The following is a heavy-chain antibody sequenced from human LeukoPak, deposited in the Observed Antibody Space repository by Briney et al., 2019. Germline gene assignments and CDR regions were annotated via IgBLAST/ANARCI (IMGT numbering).Heavy chain of an antibody. D-gene: IGHD2-15*01. CDR2: ISSSGVTI. CDR3: ARERCSGGSCYYFDY. V-gene: IGHV3-48*01. CDR1: GFSFSTYN. J-gene: IGHJ4*02. Sequence: GGSLRLSCTDSGFSFSTYNINWVRQAPGKGLEWVSYISSSGVTIHYADSVKGRFSISRDNAKNSVYLQMNSLRAEDTAVYYCARERCSGGSCYYFDYWGQGTLVTVSS.